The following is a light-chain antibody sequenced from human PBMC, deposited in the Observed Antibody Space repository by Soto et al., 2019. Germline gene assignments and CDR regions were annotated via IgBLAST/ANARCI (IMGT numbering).Light chain of an antibody. V-gene: IGKV3-20*01. J-gene: IGKJ2*01. CDR3: QQYGTSPYT. CDR1: QSVSSGS. Sequence: EIVLTQSPGTLSLSPGGRATLSCRASQSVSSGSLAWYQQKPGQAPRLLLYGASNRATGIPDRFSGSGSGTDFTLTISRLEPEDFAVYSCQQYGTSPYTFGQGTKLEIK. CDR2: GAS.